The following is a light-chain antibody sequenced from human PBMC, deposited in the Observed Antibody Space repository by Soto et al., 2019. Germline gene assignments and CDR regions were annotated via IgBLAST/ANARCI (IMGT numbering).Light chain of an antibody. CDR1: QSVISTY. V-gene: IGKV3-20*01. CDR3: QHYGSSTRT. J-gene: IGKJ1*01. Sequence: EVVLTQSPGTLSLSPGERATLSCRASQSVISTYLAWYQQKPGQPPRLLIYSASSRDTGIPDRFSGSGYGTDFTLTITRLEPEDFAVYYCQHYGSSTRTFGRGTKVEIK. CDR2: SAS.